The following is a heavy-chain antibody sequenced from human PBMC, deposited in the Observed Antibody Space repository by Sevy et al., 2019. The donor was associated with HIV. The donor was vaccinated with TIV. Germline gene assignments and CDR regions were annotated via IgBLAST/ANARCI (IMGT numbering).Heavy chain of an antibody. CDR1: GFTFSDYA. V-gene: IGHV3-30-3*01. CDR3: AREEAPNRNLRYCSGDNCFYNSFDP. D-gene: IGHD2-15*01. Sequence: QAGGSLRLSCAASGFTFSDYAVHWVRQAPGKGLEWVAIISHDGTTKFYSDSVKGRFTISRDNSESSVYLQMNSLIREDTAVYYCAREEAPNRNLRYCSGDNCFYNSFDPWGQGTQVTVSS. CDR2: ISHDGTTK. J-gene: IGHJ5*02.